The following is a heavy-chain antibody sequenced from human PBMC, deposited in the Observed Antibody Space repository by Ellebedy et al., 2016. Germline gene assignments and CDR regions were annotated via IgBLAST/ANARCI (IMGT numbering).Heavy chain of an antibody. CDR3: ARLGIGVRWYLYGMDV. Sequence: GGSLRLSCAASGFTFSSYAMHWVRQAPGKGLEWVAVISYDGSNKYYADSVKGRFTISRNNSKNTLYLQMNSLGAEDTAVYYCARLGIGVRWYLYGMDVWGQGTTVTVSS. CDR2: ISYDGSNK. D-gene: IGHD4-23*01. CDR1: GFTFSSYA. V-gene: IGHV3-30*14. J-gene: IGHJ6*02.